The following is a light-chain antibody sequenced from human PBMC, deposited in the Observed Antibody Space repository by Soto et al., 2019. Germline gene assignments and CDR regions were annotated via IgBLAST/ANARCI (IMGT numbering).Light chain of an antibody. CDR2: DVS. CDR3: SSYTTSVTYV. CDR1: SSDVGAYNS. J-gene: IGLJ1*01. V-gene: IGLV2-14*01. Sequence: QSALTQPASVSGSPGQSITISCTGTSSDVGAYNSVSWYHQHPGKAPKLIIYDVSTRPSGISDRFSGSKSGNTASLTISGLQAEDESDYYRSSYTTSVTYVFGTGTKLTVL.